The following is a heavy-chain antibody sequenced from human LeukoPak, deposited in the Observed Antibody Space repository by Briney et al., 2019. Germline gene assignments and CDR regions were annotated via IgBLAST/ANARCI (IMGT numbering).Heavy chain of an antibody. CDR1: GGSISSSSYY. D-gene: IGHD2-2*01. CDR3: ARDRKYCSSTSCNNWFDP. J-gene: IGHJ5*02. Sequence: SETLSLTCTVSGGSISSSSYYWGWIRQPPGTGLEWIGSIYYSGSTYYNPSLKSRVTISVDTSKNQFSLKLSSVTAADTAVYYCARDRKYCSSTSCNNWFDPWGQGTLVTVSS. CDR2: IYYSGST. V-gene: IGHV4-39*07.